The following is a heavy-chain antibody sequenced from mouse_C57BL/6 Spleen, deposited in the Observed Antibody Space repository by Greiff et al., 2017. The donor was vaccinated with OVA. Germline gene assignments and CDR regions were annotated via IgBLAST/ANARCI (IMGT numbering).Heavy chain of an antibody. D-gene: IGHD2-3*01. CDR1: GFTFSSYA. CDR3: ARAYDLYAMDY. V-gene: IGHV5-4*01. CDR2: ISDGGSYT. J-gene: IGHJ4*01. Sequence: EVQLQESGGGLVKPGGSLKLSCAASGFTFSSYAMSWVRQTPEKRLEWVATISDGGSYTYYPDNVKGRFTISRDNAKNNLYLQMSHLKSEDTAMYYCARAYDLYAMDYWGQGTSVTVSS.